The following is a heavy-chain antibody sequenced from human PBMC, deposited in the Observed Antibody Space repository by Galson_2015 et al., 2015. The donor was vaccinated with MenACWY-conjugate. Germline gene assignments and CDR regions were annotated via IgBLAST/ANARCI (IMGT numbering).Heavy chain of an antibody. Sequence: SLRLSCAASGFTLSSNTMNWVRQAPGKGLVWVSRINIDGITTAYADSVKGRFTISRDNAKNTLYLQMNSLRAEDTAVYYCARKRPAGSSESDYWGRATLVTASS. V-gene: IGHV3-74*01. CDR1: GFTLSSNT. J-gene: IGHJ4*02. D-gene: IGHD6-6*01. CDR2: INIDGITT. CDR3: ARKRPAGSSESDY.